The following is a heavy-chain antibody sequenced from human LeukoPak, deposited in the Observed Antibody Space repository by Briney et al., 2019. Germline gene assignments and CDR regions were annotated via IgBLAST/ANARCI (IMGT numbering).Heavy chain of an antibody. CDR1: GFTFGDYA. CDR3: TREPAIYYYYYGMDV. V-gene: IGHV3-49*03. CDR2: IRSKAYGGTT. Sequence: GGSLRLSCTASGFTFGDYAMSWFRQAPGKGLEWVGFIRSKAYGGTTEYAASVKGRFTISRDDSKSIAYLQMNSLKTEDTAVYYCTREPAIYYYYYGMDVWSQGTTVTVSS. J-gene: IGHJ6*02.